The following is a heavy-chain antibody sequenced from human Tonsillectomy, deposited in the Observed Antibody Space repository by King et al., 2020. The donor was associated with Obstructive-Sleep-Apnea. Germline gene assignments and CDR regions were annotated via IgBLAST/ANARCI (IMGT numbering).Heavy chain of an antibody. CDR1: GGSFSGYY. Sequence: HVQLQQWGAGLLKPSETLSLTCVVYGGSFSGYYWSWIRQPPGKGLEWIGEMNHSGNTNYNPSLKSRVTISVDTSKNQFSLKLSSVTAADTAIYYCARLVTTTLHFDYWGQGTLVTVSS. CDR2: MNHSGNT. CDR3: ARLVTTTLHFDY. J-gene: IGHJ4*02. D-gene: IGHD4-11*01. V-gene: IGHV4-34*01.